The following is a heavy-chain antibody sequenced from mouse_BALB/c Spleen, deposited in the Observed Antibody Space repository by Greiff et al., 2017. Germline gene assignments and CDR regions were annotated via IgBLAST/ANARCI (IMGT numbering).Heavy chain of an antibody. Sequence: VQLQQSGAELVRSGASVKLSCTASGFNFKDYYLHWVKQRPEQGLEWIGWIDPENGDTEYAHKFQGKATMTADTSSNTAYLQLSSLTSEDTAVYYGNACGYGSRPIYAIDYWGQGTSVTVSS. CDR2: IDPENGDT. J-gene: IGHJ4*01. CDR1: GFNFKDYY. CDR3: NACGYGSRPIYAIDY. V-gene: IGHV14-4*02. D-gene: IGHD1-1*01.